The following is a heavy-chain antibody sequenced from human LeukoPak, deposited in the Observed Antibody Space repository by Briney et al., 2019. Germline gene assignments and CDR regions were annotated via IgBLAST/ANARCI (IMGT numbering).Heavy chain of an antibody. J-gene: IGHJ4*02. CDR2: ISPIFGTT. D-gene: IGHD6-25*01. CDR1: GGTFSSYP. V-gene: IGHV1-69*13. Sequence: GASVKVSCKSSGGTFSSYPISWVRQAPGQGLEWMGHISPIFGTTNYAQRFQGRVTISADESTSTAYMELSSLTSDDTAVYYCARDLIGAEANTIDDYWGQGTLVTVSS. CDR3: ARDLIGAEANTIDDY.